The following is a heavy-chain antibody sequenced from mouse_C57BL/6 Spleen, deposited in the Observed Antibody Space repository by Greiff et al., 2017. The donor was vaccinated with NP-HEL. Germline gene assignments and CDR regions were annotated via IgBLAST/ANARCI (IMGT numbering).Heavy chain of an antibody. CDR1: GYTFTEYT. J-gene: IGHJ4*01. Sequence: QVQLKQSGAELVKPGASVKLSCKASGYTFTEYTIHWVKQRSGQGLEWIGWFYPGSGSIKYNEKFKDKATLTADKSSSTVYMELSRLTPEDSTVYFCARHEGHYGSGDAMDYWGQGSSVTVSS. CDR2: FYPGSGSI. V-gene: IGHV1-62-2*01. CDR3: ARHEGHYGSGDAMDY. D-gene: IGHD1-1*01.